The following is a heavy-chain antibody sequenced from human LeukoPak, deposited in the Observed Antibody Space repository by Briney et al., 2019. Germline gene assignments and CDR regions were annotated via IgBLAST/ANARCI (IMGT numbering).Heavy chain of an antibody. Sequence: GGSLRLSCAASGFTFSSYAMSWVRQAPGKGLEWLSALSGSGDSTYYADSVKGRFIITRDNFKNTLSLQMNSLRADDTAIYYCATQKGRAVATEWGQGTLVTVSS. J-gene: IGHJ4*02. D-gene: IGHD5-12*01. CDR1: GFTFSSYA. CDR2: LSGSGDST. V-gene: IGHV3-23*01. CDR3: ATQKGRAVATE.